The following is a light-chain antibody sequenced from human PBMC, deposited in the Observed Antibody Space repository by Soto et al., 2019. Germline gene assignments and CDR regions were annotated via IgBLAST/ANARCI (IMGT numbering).Light chain of an antibody. CDR1: QTITSW. CDR3: QHYKSYSEA. J-gene: IGKJ1*01. CDR2: KSS. V-gene: IGKV1-5*03. Sequence: DIQMTQSPSTLSGSVGERVTITCRASQTITSWLVWYQQKPGKAPELRIYKSSTLKSGVPSRFSCSGTGSEFALAISSLQPDDFATAFCQHYKSYSEAFGQGTKVDIK.